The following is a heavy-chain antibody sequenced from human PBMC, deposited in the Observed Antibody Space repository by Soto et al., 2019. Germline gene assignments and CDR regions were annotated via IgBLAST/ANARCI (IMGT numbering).Heavy chain of an antibody. CDR1: GFTFSTYW. CDR2: INSDGSST. V-gene: IGHV3-74*01. D-gene: IGHD4-17*01. Sequence: EVQLVESGGGLVQPGGSLRLSCAASGFTFSTYWMHWVRQAPGKGLVWVSRINSDGSSTTYADSVKGRFTISRDNAKNTLYLQMNSLRAEDSAVYYCARVAGVNGDYVNWFDPWGQGTLVTVSS. CDR3: ARVAGVNGDYVNWFDP. J-gene: IGHJ5*02.